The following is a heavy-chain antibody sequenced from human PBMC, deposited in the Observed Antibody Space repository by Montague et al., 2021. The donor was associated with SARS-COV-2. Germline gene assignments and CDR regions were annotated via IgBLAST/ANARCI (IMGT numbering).Heavy chain of an antibody. CDR1: GGSINSSSYY. J-gene: IGHJ4*02. Sequence: SETLSLTCTVSGGSINSSSYYWGWIRQSPGKGLEWIGQINDSGGTKYNPSLKSRVTISLDTSKNQFSLKLSSVTAADTAVYYCARGVPGYWGQGTLVTVSS. V-gene: IGHV4-39*07. D-gene: IGHD4/OR15-4a*01. CDR2: INDSGGT. CDR3: ARGVPGY.